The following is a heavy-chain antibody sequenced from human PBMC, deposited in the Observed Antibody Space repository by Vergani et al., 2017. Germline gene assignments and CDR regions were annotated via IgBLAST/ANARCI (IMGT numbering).Heavy chain of an antibody. Sequence: EVQLLESGGGLVQPGGSLRLSCAASGFTFSSYAMSWVRQAPGKGLEWVSAISGSGGSTYYADSVKGRFTISRDNSKNTLYLQMNSLRAEDTAVYYCAKDPLGYCSGGSCYSFFHYYYGMDVWGQGTTVTVSS. J-gene: IGHJ6*02. V-gene: IGHV3-23*01. CDR2: ISGSGGST. CDR1: GFTFSSYA. CDR3: AKDPLGYCSGGSCYSFFHYYYGMDV. D-gene: IGHD2-15*01.